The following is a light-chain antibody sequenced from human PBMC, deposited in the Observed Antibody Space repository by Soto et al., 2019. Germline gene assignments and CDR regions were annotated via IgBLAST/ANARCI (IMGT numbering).Light chain of an antibody. CDR1: QSVSSSY. J-gene: IGKJ5*01. Sequence: IVLTQSPGTLSLSPWERATLSCRASQSVSSSYLAWYQQKPGQAPRLLIYGASSRATGIPDRFSGSGSGTDFTLTISRLAPEDFAVYYCQQHGISHITFGQGTRLEIK. V-gene: IGKV3-20*01. CDR3: QQHGISHIT. CDR2: GAS.